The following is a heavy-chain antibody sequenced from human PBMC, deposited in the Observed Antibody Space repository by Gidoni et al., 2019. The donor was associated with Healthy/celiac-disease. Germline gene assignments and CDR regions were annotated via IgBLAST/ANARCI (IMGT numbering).Heavy chain of an antibody. Sequence: EVQMVESGGGLVQPGGSLRLSCAASGFTVSSKYMSWVRQAPGKGLEWVSVIYSGGSTYYADSVKCRFTISRDNSKNTLYLQMNSLRAEDTAVYYCARSEGSSSWYYFDYWGQGTLVTVSS. D-gene: IGHD6-13*01. J-gene: IGHJ4*02. CDR1: GFTVSSKY. V-gene: IGHV3-66*02. CDR2: IYSGGST. CDR3: ARSEGSSSWYYFDY.